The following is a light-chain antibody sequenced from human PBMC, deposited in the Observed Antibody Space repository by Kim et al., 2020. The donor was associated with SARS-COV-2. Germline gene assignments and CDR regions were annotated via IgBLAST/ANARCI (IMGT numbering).Light chain of an antibody. CDR1: NIGSKS. CDR2: YDS. CDR3: HVWDTGSDHPL. V-gene: IGLV3-21*04. Sequence: APGKAARVYCGGDNIGSKSVHWYQQKPGQSPVLVIYYDSDRPSGIPERFSGSNSGNTATLTISRVEAGDEADYFCHVWDTGSDHPLFGGGTKLTVL. J-gene: IGLJ3*02.